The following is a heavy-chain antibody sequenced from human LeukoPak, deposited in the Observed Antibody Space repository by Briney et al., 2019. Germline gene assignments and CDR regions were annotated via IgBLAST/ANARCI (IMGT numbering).Heavy chain of an antibody. CDR3: ASAYYDFWSGYDY. J-gene: IGHJ4*02. CDR2: IYPGDSDT. CDR1: GYRFTSYW. D-gene: IGHD3-3*01. Sequence: GESLKISCKGSGYRFTSYWIGWVRQMPGKGLEWMGIIYPGDSDTRYSPSFQGQVTISADKSISTAYLQWSSLKASDTAMYYCASAYYDFWSGYDYWGQGTLVTVSS. V-gene: IGHV5-51*01.